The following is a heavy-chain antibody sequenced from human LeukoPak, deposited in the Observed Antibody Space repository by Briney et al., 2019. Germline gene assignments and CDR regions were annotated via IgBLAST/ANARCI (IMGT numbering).Heavy chain of an antibody. CDR1: GFTFSSYG. D-gene: IGHD1-26*01. CDR3: ARDTSAWRVGALDY. J-gene: IGHJ4*02. CDR2: IWYDGSNK. Sequence: LTGGSLRLSCAASGFTFSSYGMHWVRQAPGKGLEWVAVIWYDGSNKYYADSVKGRFTISRDNSKNTLYLQMNSLRAEDTAVYYCARDTSAWRVGALDYWGQRTLVTVSS. V-gene: IGHV3-33*01.